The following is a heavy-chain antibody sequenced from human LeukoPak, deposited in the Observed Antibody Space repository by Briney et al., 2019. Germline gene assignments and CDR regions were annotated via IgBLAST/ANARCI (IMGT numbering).Heavy chain of an antibody. Sequence: KPSQTLSLICTVSGGSISSGSYYWSWIRQPAGKGLEWIGRMYTSGSTNYNPSLKSRVTISVDTSKNQFSLKLSSVTAADTAVYYCARAPRHTTYYYELWGQGTLVTVSS. CDR1: GGSISSGSYY. J-gene: IGHJ4*02. D-gene: IGHD3-22*01. CDR3: ARAPRHTTYYYEL. CDR2: MYTSGST. V-gene: IGHV4-61*02.